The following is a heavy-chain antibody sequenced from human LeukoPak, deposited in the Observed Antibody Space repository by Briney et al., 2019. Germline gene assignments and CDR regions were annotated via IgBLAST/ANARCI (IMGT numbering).Heavy chain of an antibody. CDR3: ARVHTRITIFGVVRQPFDY. V-gene: IGHV1-2*02. Sequence: ASVKVSCTASGYTFTGYYMHWVRQPPGQGLEWMGWINPNSGAKNNAQKNQRMATMTRATSNSTAYKERSRLRSDDTAVYYGARVHTRITIFGVVRQPFDYWGQGTLVTVSS. D-gene: IGHD3-3*01. CDR1: GYTFTGYY. CDR2: INPNSGAK. J-gene: IGHJ4*02.